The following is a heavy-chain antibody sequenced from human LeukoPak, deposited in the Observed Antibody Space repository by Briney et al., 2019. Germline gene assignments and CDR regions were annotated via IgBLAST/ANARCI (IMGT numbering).Heavy chain of an antibody. CDR1: GYTFTGYY. Sequence: ASVKVSCKASGYTFTGYYMHWVRQAPGQGLEWMGWINPNSGGTNYAQKFQGRVTMTRDTSISTAYMELSRLRSDDTAVYSCGRRRTISYYMDVWGKGTTVTVSS. J-gene: IGHJ6*03. V-gene: IGHV1-2*02. CDR3: GRRRTISYYMDV. CDR2: INPNSGGT. D-gene: IGHD3-9*01.